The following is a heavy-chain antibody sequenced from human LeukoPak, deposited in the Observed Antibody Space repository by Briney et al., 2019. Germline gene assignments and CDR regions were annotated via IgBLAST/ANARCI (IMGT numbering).Heavy chain of an antibody. D-gene: IGHD1-26*01. CDR1: GFTVSSYG. CDR3: AKDVGSGREGAFDY. J-gene: IGHJ4*02. V-gene: IGHV3-23*01. Sequence: PGGSLRLSCAATGFTVSSYGMTWVRQAPGKGLEWVSAISGSGGSTYYADSVKGRFTISRDNSKNTLYLQMNSLRAEDTAVYYCAKDVGSGREGAFDYWGQGTLVTVSS. CDR2: ISGSGGST.